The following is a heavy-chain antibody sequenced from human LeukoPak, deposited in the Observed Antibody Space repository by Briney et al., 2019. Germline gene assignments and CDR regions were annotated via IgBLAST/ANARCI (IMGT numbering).Heavy chain of an antibody. CDR3: AGLAYGSGRINPRFDP. Sequence: ASVRVCCTASGGTFSSYGICWGRQAHGQGHGGMGGVIPMFGAVNYAKTFQGRVTITTVESTPTAYMVLRSPTCEGRAGYYWAGLAYGSGRINPRFDPWGQGTLVTVSS. V-gene: IGHV1-69*05. D-gene: IGHD3-10*01. J-gene: IGHJ5*02. CDR1: GGTFSSYG. CDR2: VIPMFGAV.